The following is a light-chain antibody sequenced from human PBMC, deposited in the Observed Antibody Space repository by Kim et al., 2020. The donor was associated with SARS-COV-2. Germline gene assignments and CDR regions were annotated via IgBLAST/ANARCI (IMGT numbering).Light chain of an antibody. CDR2: DVS. J-gene: IGLJ2*01. V-gene: IGLV2-11*01. Sequence: QSALTQPRSVSGSPGQSVTISWTGTSSDVGRYDYVSWYQQHPGRAPKLMIYDVSKRPSGVPDRFSGSKSGNTASLTISGLQAEDEADYYCCSYAGSYTWVFGGGTKLTVL. CDR1: SSDVGRYDY. CDR3: CSYAGSYTWV.